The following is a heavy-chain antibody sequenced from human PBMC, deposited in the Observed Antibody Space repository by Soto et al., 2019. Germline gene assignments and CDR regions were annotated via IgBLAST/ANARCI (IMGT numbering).Heavy chain of an antibody. J-gene: IGHJ6*02. CDR1: GYTFTSYY. Sequence: GASVKVSCKASGYTFTSYYMHWVRQAPGQGLEWMGIINPSGGSTSYAQKFQGRFTMTRDTSTSTVYMELSSLRSEDTAVYYCATDKTLYHTARGNHFGSNYGMDDWGQGITVTVYS. V-gene: IGHV1-46*03. CDR2: INPSGGST. D-gene: IGHD3-16*01. CDR3: ATDKTLYHTARGNHFGSNYGMDD.